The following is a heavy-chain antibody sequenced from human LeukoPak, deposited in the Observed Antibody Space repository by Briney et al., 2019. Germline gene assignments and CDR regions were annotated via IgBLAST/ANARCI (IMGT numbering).Heavy chain of an antibody. V-gene: IGHV1-46*01. CDR1: GYTFTSYY. CDR3: ARANGNHYDLWSGNDAFDI. J-gene: IGHJ3*02. D-gene: IGHD3-3*01. CDR2: INPSGGST. Sequence: ASVKVSCKASGYTFTSYYMHWVRQAPGQGLEWMGIINPSGGSTSYAQKFQGKVTMTRDTSTSTVYMELSSLRSEDTAVYYCARANGNHYDLWSGNDAFDIWGQGTMVTVSS.